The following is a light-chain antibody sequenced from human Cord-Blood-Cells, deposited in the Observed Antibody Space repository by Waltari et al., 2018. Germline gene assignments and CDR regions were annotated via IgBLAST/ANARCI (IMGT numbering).Light chain of an antibody. Sequence: SDVGGYNYVSWYQQHPGKAPKLMIYEVSKRPSGVPDRFSGSKSGNTASLTVSGLQAEDEADYYCSSYAGSNNYVFGTGTKVTVL. CDR1: SDVGGYNY. V-gene: IGLV2-8*01. J-gene: IGLJ1*01. CDR2: EVS. CDR3: SSYAGSNNYV.